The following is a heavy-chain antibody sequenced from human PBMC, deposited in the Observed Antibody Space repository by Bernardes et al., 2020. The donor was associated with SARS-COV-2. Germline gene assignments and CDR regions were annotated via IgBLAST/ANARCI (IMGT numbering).Heavy chain of an antibody. V-gene: IGHV4-4*07. CDR1: GGSISSYY. CDR2: IYTSGST. D-gene: IGHD5-18*01. Sequence: SETLSLTCTVSGGSISSYYWSWIRQPAGKGLEWIGRIYTSGSTNYNPSLKSRVTMSVDTSKNQFSLKLSSVTAADTAVYYCARDGGYSYNYYYYYGMDVWRQGTTVTVSS. J-gene: IGHJ6*02. CDR3: ARDGGYSYNYYYYYGMDV.